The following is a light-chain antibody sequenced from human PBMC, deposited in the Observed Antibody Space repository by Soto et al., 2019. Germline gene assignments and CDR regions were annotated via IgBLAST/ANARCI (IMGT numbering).Light chain of an antibody. CDR3: GSFAGPVWV. CDR1: SSDIGGYDH. Sequence: QSALTQPPSASGSPGQSVTISCTGTSSDIGGYDHVSWYRQDPGKAPKVMIYEVTKRPSGVPDRFSGSKAGNTASLTVFGLQAEDEANNYCGSFAGPVWVFGGGTKVTVL. V-gene: IGLV2-8*01. J-gene: IGLJ3*02. CDR2: EVT.